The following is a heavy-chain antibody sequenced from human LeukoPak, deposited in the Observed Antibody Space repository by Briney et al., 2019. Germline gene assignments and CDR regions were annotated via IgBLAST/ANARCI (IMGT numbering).Heavy chain of an antibody. V-gene: IGHV5-51*01. CDR3: AKYNAGSLDF. D-gene: IGHD3-10*01. CDR1: EYSFSTNW. CDR2: IYPGDSQS. Sequence: GESLKIFCKAYEYSFSTNWIGWVRQMPGKGLEWMGIIYPGDSQSKYSPSFQGHVTFSADTSRNTAYLQWNSLKASDTAMYYCAKYNAGSLDFWGQGTLLYVSS. J-gene: IGHJ4*02.